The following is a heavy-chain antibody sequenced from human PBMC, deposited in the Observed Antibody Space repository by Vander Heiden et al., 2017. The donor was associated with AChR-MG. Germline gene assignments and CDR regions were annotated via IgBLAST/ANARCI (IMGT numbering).Heavy chain of an antibody. CDR3: ARETVATTFDS. Sequence: EVQLVESGGGQVKPGGSMRLSCAASGFTFSRYSMNWVRQAPGKGLEWVSSISGSSSYIYYADSVKGRFTISRDNAKNSLYLQMNSLRAEDTAVYYCARETVATTFDSCGQGTLVTVSS. V-gene: IGHV3-21*06. CDR2: ISGSSSYI. CDR1: GFTFSRYS. D-gene: IGHD5-12*01. J-gene: IGHJ4*02.